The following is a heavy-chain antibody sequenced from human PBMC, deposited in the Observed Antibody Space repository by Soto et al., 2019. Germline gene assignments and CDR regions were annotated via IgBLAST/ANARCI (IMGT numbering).Heavy chain of an antibody. CDR2: IIPIFGTA. CDR1: GGTFSSYA. Sequence: SVKVSCKASGGTFSSYAISWVRQAPGQGLEWMGGIIPIFGTANYAQKFQGRVTITADESTSTAYMELSSLRSEDTAVYYCARTYCGGDCYSHELYCYYGMDVWGQGTTVTVSS. CDR3: ARTYCGGDCYSHELYCYYGMDV. V-gene: IGHV1-69*13. D-gene: IGHD2-21*02. J-gene: IGHJ6*02.